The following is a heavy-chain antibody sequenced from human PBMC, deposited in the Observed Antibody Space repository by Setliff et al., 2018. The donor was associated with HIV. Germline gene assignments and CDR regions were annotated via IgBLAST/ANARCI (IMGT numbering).Heavy chain of an antibody. CDR2: INHSGST. V-gene: IGHV4-34*01. D-gene: IGHD3-9*01. CDR3: ARGPRYYDILTGPYYYYYYMDV. J-gene: IGHJ6*03. Sequence: SETLSLTCAVYGGPFSGYYWSWIRQPPGKGLEWIGEINHSGSTNYNPSLKSRVTISVDTSKNQFSLKLSSVTAADTAVYYCARGPRYYDILTGPYYYYYYMDVWGKGTTVTVSS. CDR1: GGPFSGYY.